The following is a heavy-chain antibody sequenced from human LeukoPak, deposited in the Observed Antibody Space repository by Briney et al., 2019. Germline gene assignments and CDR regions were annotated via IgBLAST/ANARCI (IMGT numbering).Heavy chain of an antibody. D-gene: IGHD2-15*01. CDR1: GGSISSYY. V-gene: IGHV4-59*01. J-gene: IGHJ3*02. CDR2: IYYSGST. Sequence: SETLSLTCTVSGGSISSYYWSWMRQPPGEGLVWIGYIYYSGSTNYNPSLKSRVTISVDTSKNQFSLKLSSVTAADTAVYYCATGGSAYAFDIWGQGTMVTVSS. CDR3: ATGGSAYAFDI.